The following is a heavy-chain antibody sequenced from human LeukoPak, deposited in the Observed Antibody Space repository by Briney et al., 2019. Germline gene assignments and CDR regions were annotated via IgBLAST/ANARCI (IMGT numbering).Heavy chain of an antibody. J-gene: IGHJ4*02. CDR1: SGSISSSSSY. CDR2: IYYSGST. CDR3: ARQLYCGGDCYSFDY. Sequence: SETLSLTCTVSSGSISSSSSYWGWIRQPPGKGLEWIGGIYYSGSTYYHPSLRSRVTISVDTSKNQFSLKLSSVTAADTAVYYCARQLYCGGDCYSFDYWGQGTLVIVSS. D-gene: IGHD2-21*02. V-gene: IGHV4-39*01.